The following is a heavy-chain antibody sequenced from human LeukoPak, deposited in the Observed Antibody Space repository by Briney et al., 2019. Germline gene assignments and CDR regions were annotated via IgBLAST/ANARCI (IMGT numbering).Heavy chain of an antibody. J-gene: IGHJ4*02. V-gene: IGHV3-7*01. Sequence: GGSLRLSCAASGFTFSSFWMSWIRQAPGKGLEWVANIKEDGREKYYVDSVKGRFTISRDNAKNSLYLQMNSLRAEDTAVYYCARRGVDGALDYWGQGTLVTVSS. CDR3: ARRGVDGALDY. CDR1: GFTFSSFW. D-gene: IGHD5-24*01. CDR2: IKEDGREK.